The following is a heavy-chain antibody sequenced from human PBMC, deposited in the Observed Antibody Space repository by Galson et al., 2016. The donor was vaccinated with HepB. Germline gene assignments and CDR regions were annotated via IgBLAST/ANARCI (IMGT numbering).Heavy chain of an antibody. D-gene: IGHD2-2*01. CDR1: EFTFDDYG. J-gene: IGHJ6*02. Sequence: SLRLSCAASEFTFDDYGMNWVRLAPGKGLEWVSSISSRSNYKYYADSVEGRFTISRDNAKSSLCLQMNSLRADDTAVYDCAHLRGRAGRVVVVPAAPWLYDMDVWCQRTTVTVSS. CDR3: AHLRGRAGRVVVVPAAPWLYDMDV. CDR2: ISSRSNYK. V-gene: IGHV3-21*01.